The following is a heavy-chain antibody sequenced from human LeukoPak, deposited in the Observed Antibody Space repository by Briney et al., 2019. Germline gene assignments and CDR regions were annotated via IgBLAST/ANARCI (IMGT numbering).Heavy chain of an antibody. V-gene: IGHV4-61*01. J-gene: IGHJ5*02. CDR2: IYYRGST. Sequence: PSETLSLPCTVSGGSVSSGSYYWSWIRQPPGKGLEWIGYIYYRGSTNYNPSLKSRITISVHTSKNQFYLKLSSVTAADTAEYYFARDSSNWFDPWGQGTLVTVSS. CDR1: GGSVSSGSYY. CDR3: ARDSSNWFDP.